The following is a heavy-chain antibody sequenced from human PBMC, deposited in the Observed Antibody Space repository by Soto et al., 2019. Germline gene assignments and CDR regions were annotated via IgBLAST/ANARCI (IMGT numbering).Heavy chain of an antibody. D-gene: IGHD3-3*02. Sequence: QVQLEQSGAEVKKPGSSVKVSCKASGGTFRNSAISWVRQAPGHGLEWMGGIMPIFRTPDYAQKFQGRVTITTDEATSTAYMEMSGLRADDTAVYYCARDSDRPQLGGNYYYILDVWGQGTTVTVSS. CDR3: ARDSDRPQLGGNYYYILDV. CDR2: IMPIFRTP. J-gene: IGHJ6*02. CDR1: GGTFRNSA. V-gene: IGHV1-69*05.